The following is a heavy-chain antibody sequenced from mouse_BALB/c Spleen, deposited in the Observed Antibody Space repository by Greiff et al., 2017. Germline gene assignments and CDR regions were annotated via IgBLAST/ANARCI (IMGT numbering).Heavy chain of an antibody. Sequence: DVKLVESGGDLVKPGGSLKLSCAASGFTFSSYGMSWVRQTPDKRLELVATINSNGGSTYYPDSVKGRFTISRDNAKNTLYLQMSSLKSEDTAMYYCARELFAYWGQGTLVTVSA. CDR3: ARELFAY. CDR1: GFTFSSYG. J-gene: IGHJ3*01. CDR2: INSNGGST. V-gene: IGHV5-6-3*01.